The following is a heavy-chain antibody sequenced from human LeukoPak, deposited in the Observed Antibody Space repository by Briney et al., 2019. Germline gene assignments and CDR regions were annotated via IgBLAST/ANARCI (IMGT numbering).Heavy chain of an antibody. CDR3: ARQPELELPF. CDR2: IDSDGVST. CDR1: GFTSSNYW. J-gene: IGHJ4*02. V-gene: IGHV3-74*01. Sequence: TGGSLRLSCAASGFTSSNYWMHWVRQAPGKGLVWVSRIDSDGVSTIYADSVKGRFTISRDNAKNTLYLQMNSLRVEDTAVYYCARQPELELPFWGQGTLVTVSS. D-gene: IGHD1-7*01.